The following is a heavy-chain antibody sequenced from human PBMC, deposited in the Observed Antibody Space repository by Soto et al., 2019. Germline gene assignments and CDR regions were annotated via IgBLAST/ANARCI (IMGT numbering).Heavy chain of an antibody. J-gene: IGHJ2*01. CDR3: GRGRKGKFISSCYRHQNLFAP. V-gene: IGHV4-34*01. D-gene: IGHD6-13*01. CDR2: INHSGST. Sequence: SETLSLTCAVYGGSFSGYYWTWIRQPPGTGLEWIGEINHSGSTNYNPSLKSRVTISVDTSKNQFSLKLTSVTAADTAVYYCGRGRKGKFISSCYRHQNLFAPGGRGSLAPVPS. CDR1: GGSFSGYY.